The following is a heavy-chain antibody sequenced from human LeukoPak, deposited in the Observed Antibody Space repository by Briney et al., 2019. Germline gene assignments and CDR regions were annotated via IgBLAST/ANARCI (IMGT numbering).Heavy chain of an antibody. Sequence: SETLSLTCAVYGGSFSGYYWSWIRQPPGKGLEWIGEINHSGSTNYNPSLKSRVTISVDTSKNQFSLKLSSVTAADTAVYYCARVRRSRSRTKGAFVICGEGEIFTVSS. V-gene: IGHV4-34*01. CDR1: GGSFSGYY. CDR2: INHSGST. J-gene: IGHJ3*02. CDR3: ARVRRSRSRTKGAFVI. D-gene: IGHD6-13*01.